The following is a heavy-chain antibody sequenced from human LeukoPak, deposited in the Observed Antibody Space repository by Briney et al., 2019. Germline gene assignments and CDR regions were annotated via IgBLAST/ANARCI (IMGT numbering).Heavy chain of an antibody. V-gene: IGHV3-66*01. CDR1: EFTVSRNY. CDR2: VYSDGST. D-gene: IGHD3-22*01. CDR3: ASRSSGYPY. J-gene: IGHJ4*02. Sequence: PGGSLRLSCAASEFTVSRNYMTWVRQAPGKGLEWVSVVYSDGSTYYADSVKGRFTISRDNSKNTLYLQMSNLRAEDTAVNYCASRSSGYPYWGQGTLVTVSS.